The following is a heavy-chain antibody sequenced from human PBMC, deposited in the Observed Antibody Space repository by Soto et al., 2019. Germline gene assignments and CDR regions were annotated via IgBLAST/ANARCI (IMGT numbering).Heavy chain of an antibody. CDR3: TREGYCSSTSCYLYYYYYMDV. J-gene: IGHJ6*03. V-gene: IGHV3-49*03. D-gene: IGHD2-2*01. CDR1: GFTFGDYA. CDR2: IRSKAYGGTT. Sequence: GGSLRLSCTASGFTFGDYAMSWFRQAPGKGLEWVGFIRSKAYGGTTEYAASVKGRFTISRDDSKSIAYLQMNSLKTEDTAVYYCTREGYCSSTSCYLYYYYYMDVWGKGTTVTVSS.